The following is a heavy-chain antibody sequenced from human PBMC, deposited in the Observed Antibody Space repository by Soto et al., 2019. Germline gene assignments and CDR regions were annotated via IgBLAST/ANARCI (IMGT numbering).Heavy chain of an antibody. Sequence: EVQLVESGGGLVQPGGSLRLSCAASGFTVSSNYMSWVRQAPGKGLEWVSVIYSGGSTYYADSVKGRFTISRDNSKNTLYLQMNSLRAEDTAVYYCAGGPYSSGWGWFDPWGQGTLVTVSS. CDR3: AGGPYSSGWGWFDP. CDR1: GFTVSSNY. D-gene: IGHD6-19*01. J-gene: IGHJ5*02. V-gene: IGHV3-66*01. CDR2: IYSGGST.